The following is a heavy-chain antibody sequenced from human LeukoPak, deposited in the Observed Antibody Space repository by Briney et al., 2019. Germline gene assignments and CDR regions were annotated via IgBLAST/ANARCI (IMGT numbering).Heavy chain of an antibody. CDR1: GLPIADFA. J-gene: IGHJ4*02. CDR2: IKQDGSDK. D-gene: IGHD3-22*01. CDR3: ARDPYDSSWGLCYFDY. V-gene: IGHV3-7*04. Sequence: PGGSLRLSCVASGLPIADFAMHWVRQAPGKGLEWVANIKQDGSDKYYVDSVKGRFTISRDNAKNSLYLQMNSLRAEDTAVYYCARDPYDSSWGLCYFDYWGQGNLVTVSS.